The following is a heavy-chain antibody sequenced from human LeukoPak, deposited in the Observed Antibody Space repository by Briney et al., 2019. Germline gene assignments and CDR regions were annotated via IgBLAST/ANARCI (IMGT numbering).Heavy chain of an antibody. CDR3: ARGRGQWLVGRYFDY. J-gene: IGHJ4*02. CDR1: GGSFSGYY. V-gene: IGHV4-34*01. Sequence: SETLSLTCAVYGGSFSGYYWSWLRQPPGKGLEWIGEINHSGSTNYNPSLKSRVTISVDTSKNQFSLKLSSVTAADTAVYYCARGRGQWLVGRYFDYWGQGTLVTVSS. D-gene: IGHD6-19*01. CDR2: INHSGST.